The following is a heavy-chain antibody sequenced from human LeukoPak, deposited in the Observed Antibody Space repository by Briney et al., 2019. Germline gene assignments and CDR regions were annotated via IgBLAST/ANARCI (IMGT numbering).Heavy chain of an antibody. CDR3: ARDSTYDFWSGYSSAEYFQH. D-gene: IGHD3-3*01. CDR1: GFTFSSYA. CDR2: ISYDGSNK. Sequence: GRSLRLSCAASGFTFSSYAMHWVRQAPGKGLEWVAVISYDGSNKYYADSVKGRFTISRDNSKNTLYLQMNGLRAEDTAVYYCARDSTYDFWSGYSSAEYFQHWGQGTLVTVSS. V-gene: IGHV3-30-3*01. J-gene: IGHJ1*01.